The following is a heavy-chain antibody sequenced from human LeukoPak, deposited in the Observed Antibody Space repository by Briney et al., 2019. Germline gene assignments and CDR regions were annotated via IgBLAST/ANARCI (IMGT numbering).Heavy chain of an antibody. Sequence: GGSLRLSCAASGFTFSSYAMSWVRQASGKGLEWVGRIRSKANSYATAYAASVKGRFTISRDDSKNTAYLQMNSLKTEDTAAYYCTRLVVGATMGDDYWGQGTLVTVSS. CDR1: GFTFSSYA. J-gene: IGHJ4*02. V-gene: IGHV3-73*01. D-gene: IGHD1-26*01. CDR3: TRLVVGATMGDDY. CDR2: IRSKANSYAT.